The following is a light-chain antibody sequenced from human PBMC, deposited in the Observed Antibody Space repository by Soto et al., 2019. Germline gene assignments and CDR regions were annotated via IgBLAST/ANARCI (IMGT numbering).Light chain of an antibody. CDR3: FSFTTDWTHV. V-gene: IGLV2-14*01. CDR1: SSDVGAYNY. CDR2: EVS. Sequence: QSALTQPASVSGSPGQSITISCTGSSSDVGAYNYVSWFQQHPGKAPTLIISEVSNRPSGVSNRFSGSKSGNAASLTISGLQSEDDADYFCFSFTTDWTHVFGTGTKLTVL. J-gene: IGLJ1*01.